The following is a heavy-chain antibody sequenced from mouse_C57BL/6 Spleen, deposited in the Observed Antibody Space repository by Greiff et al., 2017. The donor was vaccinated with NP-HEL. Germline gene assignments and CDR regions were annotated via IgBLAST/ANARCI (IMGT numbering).Heavy chain of an antibody. CDR2: ISSGSSTI. CDR3: ARDYGSSYPFYAMDY. J-gene: IGHJ4*01. Sequence: EVQGVESGGGLVKPGGSLKLSCAASGFTFSDYGMHWVRQAPEKGLEWVAYISSGSSTIYYADTVKGRFTISRDNAKNTLFLQMTSLRSEDTSMYYCARDYGSSYPFYAMDYWGQGTSVTVSS. D-gene: IGHD1-1*01. CDR1: GFTFSDYG. V-gene: IGHV5-17*01.